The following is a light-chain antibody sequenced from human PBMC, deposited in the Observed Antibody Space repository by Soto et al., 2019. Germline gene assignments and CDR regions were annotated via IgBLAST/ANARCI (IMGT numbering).Light chain of an antibody. CDR2: GAS. V-gene: IGKV3-20*01. CDR3: QQYGTSPLT. Sequence: ETVLTQSPGTLSLSPGERATLPCRASQSVNNDYLAWYQQRPGLAPRLLIFGASGRATGIPDRFSGSGSGTDFTLTISRLEPEDFAIYYCQQYGTSPLTFGGGTKVDIK. J-gene: IGKJ4*01. CDR1: QSVNNDY.